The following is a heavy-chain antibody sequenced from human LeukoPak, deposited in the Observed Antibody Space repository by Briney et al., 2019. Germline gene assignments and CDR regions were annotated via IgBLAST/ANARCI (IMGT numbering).Heavy chain of an antibody. V-gene: IGHV1-46*01. Sequence: EASVKVSCKASGYTFTSYFMHWVRQAPGQGLEWMGIINPSGGSTSYAQKFQGRVTITADESTSTAYMELSSLRSEDTAVYYCARDRAQLYYDSSGYYGGHFDYWGQGTLVTVPS. D-gene: IGHD3-22*01. CDR2: INPSGGST. CDR3: ARDRAQLYYDSSGYYGGHFDY. CDR1: GYTFTSYF. J-gene: IGHJ4*02.